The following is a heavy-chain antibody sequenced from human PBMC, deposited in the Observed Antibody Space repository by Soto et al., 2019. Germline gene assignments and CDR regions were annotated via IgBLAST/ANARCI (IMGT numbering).Heavy chain of an antibody. CDR3: AKFSRKGSAIDFDY. J-gene: IGHJ4*02. CDR2: VNPNNGDT. V-gene: IGHV1-8*01. CDR1: GYTFSNYD. Sequence: QVQLVQSGAELKKPGASVKVSCKASGYTFSNYDMNWVRQATGQGPEWIGWVNPNNGDTGYAQKFQGRVTLTTDISTTPAYMELTSLRSEDTAIYYCAKFSRKGSAIDFDYWGQGTLITVSS. D-gene: IGHD3-10*01.